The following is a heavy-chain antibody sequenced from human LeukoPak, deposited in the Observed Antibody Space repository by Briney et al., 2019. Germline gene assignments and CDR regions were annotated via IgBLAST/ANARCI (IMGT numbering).Heavy chain of an antibody. CDR1: GGSFSGYY. D-gene: IGHD2-15*01. CDR2: INHSGST. V-gene: IGHV4-34*01. Sequence: SETLSLTCAVYGGSFSGYYRSWIRQPPGKGLEWIGEINHSGSTNYNPSLKSRVTISVDTSKNQFSLKLSSVTAADTAVYYCARETCSGGSCYADYWGQGTLVTVSS. CDR3: ARETCSGGSCYADY. J-gene: IGHJ4*02.